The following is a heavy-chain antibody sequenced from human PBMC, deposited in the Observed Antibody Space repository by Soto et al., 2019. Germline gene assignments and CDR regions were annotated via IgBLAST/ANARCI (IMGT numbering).Heavy chain of an antibody. D-gene: IGHD6-13*01. J-gene: IGHJ5*02. CDR1: GFTFSSYS. Sequence: EVQLVESGGGLVKPGGSLRLSCAASGFTFSSYSMNWVRQAPGKGLEWVSSISSSSSYIYYADSVKGRFTISRDNAKNSLYLQMNSLRAEDTAVYYCARGADSSSWYVVPFDPWGQGTLVTVSS. CDR2: ISSSSSYI. CDR3: ARGADSSSWYVVPFDP. V-gene: IGHV3-21*01.